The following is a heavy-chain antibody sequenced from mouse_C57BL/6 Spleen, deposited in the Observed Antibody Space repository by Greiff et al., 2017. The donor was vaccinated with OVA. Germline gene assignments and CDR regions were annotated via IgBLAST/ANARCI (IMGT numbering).Heavy chain of an antibody. J-gene: IGHJ4*01. CDR1: GYTFTSYW. CDR2: IDPSDSYT. D-gene: IGHD2-5*01. V-gene: IGHV1-59*01. Sequence: QVHVKQPGAELVRPGTSVKLSCKASGYTFTSYWMHWVKQRPGQGLEWIGVIDPSDSYTNYNQKFKGKATLTVDTSSSTAYMQLSSLTSEDSAVYYCAPAYNSNYWAMDYWGQGTSVTVSS. CDR3: APAYNSNYWAMDY.